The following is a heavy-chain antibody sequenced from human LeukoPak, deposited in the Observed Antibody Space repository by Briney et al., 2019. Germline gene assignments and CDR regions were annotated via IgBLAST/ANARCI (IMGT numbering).Heavy chain of an antibody. V-gene: IGHV1-2*02. D-gene: IGHD2-8*02. J-gene: IGHJ2*01. CDR2: INPNSGDT. Sequence: ASVKVSCKASGYTFNAYYLHWVRQAPGQGLEWMGWINPNSGDTKYAQKFQGRVTMTGDTSISTAYMELSRLRFDDTAVYYCAILRLSTGLWWFFDLWGCGTLVTVSS. CDR1: GYTFNAYY. CDR3: AILRLSTGLWWFFDL.